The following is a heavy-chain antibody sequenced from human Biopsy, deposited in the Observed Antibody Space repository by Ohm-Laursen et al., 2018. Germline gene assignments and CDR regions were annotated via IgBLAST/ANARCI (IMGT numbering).Heavy chain of an antibody. CDR1: GFSVSSYD. Sequence: SLRLSCAASGFSVSSYDMNWVRQAPGKGLEWISYISETSSHIYDADSVRGRFTVARDIAKNSLYLQMNSLRADDSAVYFCAREQPALSGGGSWFDSWGQGTLVTVSS. D-gene: IGHD6-19*01. CDR3: AREQPALSGGGSWFDS. V-gene: IGHV3-21*01. CDR2: ISETSSHI. J-gene: IGHJ5*01.